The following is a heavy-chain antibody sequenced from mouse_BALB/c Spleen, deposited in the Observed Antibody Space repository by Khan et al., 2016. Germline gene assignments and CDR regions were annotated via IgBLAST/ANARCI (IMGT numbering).Heavy chain of an antibody. J-gene: IGHJ3*01. CDR3: ARQSYGNYWFAY. Sequence: EVELVESGGDLVKPGGSLKLSCAASGFTFRSYGMSWVRQTPDKRLEWVATIDSGGSYTNYPDRLKGRFTISGDTATNTPYLQLSSLTSEDTAVYYCARQSYGNYWFAYWGQGTLVTVSA. CDR2: IDSGGSYT. CDR1: GFTFRSYG. D-gene: IGHD2-1*01. V-gene: IGHV5-6*01.